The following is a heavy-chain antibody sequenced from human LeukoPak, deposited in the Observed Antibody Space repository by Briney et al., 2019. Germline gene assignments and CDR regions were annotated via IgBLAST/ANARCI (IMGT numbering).Heavy chain of an antibody. V-gene: IGHV1-2*02. J-gene: IGHJ4*02. Sequence: GASVKVSCKASGYTFTGYYMHWVRQAPGQGLEWMGWINPNSAGTNYAQKFQGRVTMTRDTSISTAYMELSRLRSDDTAVYYCARVGYYGSGSYYSGAPYYFDYWGQGTLVTVSS. CDR1: GYTFTGYY. CDR2: INPNSAGT. CDR3: ARVGYYGSGSYYSGAPYYFDY. D-gene: IGHD3-10*01.